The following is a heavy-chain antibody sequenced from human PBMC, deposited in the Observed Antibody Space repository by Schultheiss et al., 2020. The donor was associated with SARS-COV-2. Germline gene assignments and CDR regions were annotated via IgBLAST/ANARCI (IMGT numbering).Heavy chain of an antibody. Sequence: SLKISCAASGFTFSSYAMHWVRQAPGKGLEWVAVISYDGSNKYYADSVKGRFTISRDNAKNSLYLQMNSLRAEDTAVYYCARDVYYDILTGYSGSAAFDYWGQGTLVTVSS. CDR2: ISYDGSNK. V-gene: IGHV3-30*04. CDR3: ARDVYYDILTGYSGSAAFDY. CDR1: GFTFSSYA. J-gene: IGHJ4*02. D-gene: IGHD3-9*01.